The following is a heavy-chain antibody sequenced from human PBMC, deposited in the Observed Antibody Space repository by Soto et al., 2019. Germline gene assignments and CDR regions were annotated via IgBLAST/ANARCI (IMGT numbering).Heavy chain of an antibody. CDR3: AREARDYGSGRGSYGMDV. J-gene: IGHJ6*02. Sequence: GGSLRLSCAASGFTFSSYDMHWVRQATGKGLEWVSAIGTAGDTYYPGSVKGRFTISRENAKNSLYLQMNSLRAGDTAVYYCAREARDYGSGRGSYGMDVWGQGTTVTVYS. CDR2: IGTAGDT. V-gene: IGHV3-13*01. D-gene: IGHD3-10*01. CDR1: GFTFSSYD.